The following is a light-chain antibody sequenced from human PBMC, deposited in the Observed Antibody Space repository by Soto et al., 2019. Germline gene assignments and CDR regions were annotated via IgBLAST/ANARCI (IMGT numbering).Light chain of an antibody. Sequence: EIVLTQSPGTLSLSPGERATLSCRASQSVSSSYLAWYQQKSGQAPRLLIYGPSSRATGIPDRFSGSGSGTDFTLTISRLEPEDFAVYYCQQYGSSPLTFGGGTKVEIK. CDR3: QQYGSSPLT. CDR1: QSVSSSY. J-gene: IGKJ4*01. V-gene: IGKV3-20*01. CDR2: GPS.